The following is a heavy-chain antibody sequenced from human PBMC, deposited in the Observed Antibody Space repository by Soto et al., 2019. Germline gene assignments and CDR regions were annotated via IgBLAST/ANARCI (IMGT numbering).Heavy chain of an antibody. V-gene: IGHV3-9*01. Sequence: EVQLVESGGGLVQPGRSLRLSCQTLGFTFDNYAMHWVLQAPGKGLEWVSGISWNSGKIGYADSVKGRFTISRDNAKNSLHLEVTSLRAEDTAFYYWVKDLRERITWYFDLWGRGTLVTVSS. CDR3: VKDLRERITWYFDL. D-gene: IGHD1-26*01. CDR1: GFTFDNYA. J-gene: IGHJ2*01. CDR2: ISWNSGKI.